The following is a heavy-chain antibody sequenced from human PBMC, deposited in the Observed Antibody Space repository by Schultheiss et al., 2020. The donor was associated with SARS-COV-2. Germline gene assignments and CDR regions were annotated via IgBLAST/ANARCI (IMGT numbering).Heavy chain of an antibody. V-gene: IGHV3-30*18. J-gene: IGHJ5*02. Sequence: GESLKISCAASGFTFSSYSMNWVRQAPGKGLEWVSFISYDGSNTYYADSVKGRFTISRDNSKNTLYLQMNSLRAEDTAVYYCAKDSRGVLVYAPSAWGQGTLVTVSS. CDR3: AKDSRGVLVYAPSA. D-gene: IGHD2-8*01. CDR2: ISYDGSNT. CDR1: GFTFSSYS.